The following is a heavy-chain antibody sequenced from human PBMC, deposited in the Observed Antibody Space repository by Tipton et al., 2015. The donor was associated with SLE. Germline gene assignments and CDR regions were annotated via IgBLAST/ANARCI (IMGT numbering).Heavy chain of an antibody. CDR2: IYYSGST. CDR3: AKGRDFVGGDYMDV. CDR1: GGSISTSY. D-gene: IGHD2-15*01. J-gene: IGHJ6*03. Sequence: LRLSCTVSGGSISTSYLSWIRQSPAKGLEWIGQIYYSGSTYYNPSLKTRVTMSVDRSRTQFSLNLSSVTAADTAVYYCAKGRDFVGGDYMDVWGKGTTVTVS. V-gene: IGHV4-59*01.